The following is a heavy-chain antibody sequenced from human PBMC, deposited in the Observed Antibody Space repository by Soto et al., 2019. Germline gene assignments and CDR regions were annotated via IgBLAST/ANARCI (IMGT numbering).Heavy chain of an antibody. V-gene: IGHV4-61*01. CDR1: GGSVSNKTYY. CDR3: ARTTAVPNTLRSRYFFDY. CDR2: VYYSGTT. D-gene: IGHD4-17*01. Sequence: SETLSLTCSVSGGSVSNKTYYWSWIRQPPGKRLEWIGYVYYSGTTNYNPSLKSRVTMSVDLSKSQFSLRLSSVTTADTALYYCARTTAVPNTLRSRYFFDYWGQGTLVTVSS. J-gene: IGHJ4*02.